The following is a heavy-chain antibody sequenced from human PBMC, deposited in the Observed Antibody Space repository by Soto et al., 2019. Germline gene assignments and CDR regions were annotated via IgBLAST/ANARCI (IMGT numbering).Heavy chain of an antibody. Sequence: ASVKDSCRASGYSFTNNDVSWVRQATGQGLEWMGWMNPGSGDTGYAQKVQGRVTMTRDISIATAYMELSSLRSDDTAIYYCARMASFGSLNWFDPWGQGTLVTVTS. CDR1: GYSFTNND. J-gene: IGHJ5*02. V-gene: IGHV1-8*01. D-gene: IGHD3-10*01. CDR2: MNPGSGDT. CDR3: ARMASFGSLNWFDP.